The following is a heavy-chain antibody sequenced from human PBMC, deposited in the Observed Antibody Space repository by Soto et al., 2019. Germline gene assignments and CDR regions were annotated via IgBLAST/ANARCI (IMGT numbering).Heavy chain of an antibody. CDR2: IIPILGIA. CDR3: AREAVDCSGGSGYSGMYYYYYYMDV. V-gene: IGHV1-69*08. CDR1: GGTFSSYT. Sequence: QVQLVQSGAEVQKPGSSVKVSCKASGGTFSSYTISWVRQAPGQGLEWMGRIIPILGIANYAQKFQGRVTITADKSTSTAYMELSSLRSEDTAVYYCAREAVDCSGGSGYSGMYYYYYYMDVWGKGTTVTVSS. D-gene: IGHD2-15*01. J-gene: IGHJ6*03.